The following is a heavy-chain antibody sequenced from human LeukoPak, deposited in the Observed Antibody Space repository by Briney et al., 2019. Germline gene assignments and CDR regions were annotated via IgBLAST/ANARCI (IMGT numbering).Heavy chain of an antibody. J-gene: IGHJ4*02. CDR2: HYWNDNK. Sequence: SGPPLVEPTQTLTLTCTFSGFSLSTDEVGVGWIRQPPGRALEWLARHYWNDNKFYSPSPQSRLTITKDTSKNQVALTMTNVDPVDTATYYCAYQVYSSGWHPFAYWGQGILVTVAS. D-gene: IGHD6-25*01. V-gene: IGHV2-5*01. CDR3: AYQVYSSGWHPFAY. CDR1: GFSLSTDEVG.